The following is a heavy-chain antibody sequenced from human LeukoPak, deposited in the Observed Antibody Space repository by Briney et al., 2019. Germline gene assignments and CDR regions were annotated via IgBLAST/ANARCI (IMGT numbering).Heavy chain of an antibody. J-gene: IGHJ5*02. D-gene: IGHD3-10*02. V-gene: IGHV3-49*04. CDR2: IRRKADGGTT. CDR1: GFTLSS. Sequence: GGALRLSCAASGFTLSSMNWVRQAPGKGLEWVSFIRRKADGGTTEHAASVKGRFTISRDDSKSIAYLQMNSLKTEDTAVYYCTRGLDYYVTWGQGTLVTVSS. CDR3: TRGLDYYVT.